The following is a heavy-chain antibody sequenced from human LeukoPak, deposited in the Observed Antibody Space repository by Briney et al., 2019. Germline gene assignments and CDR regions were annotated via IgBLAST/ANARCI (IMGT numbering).Heavy chain of an antibody. V-gene: IGHV4-34*01. Sequence: SETLSLTCAVYGESFKDYYWNWIRQPPGKGLEWIEEINHSGSSNYNPSLKSRVTISVDTSKNQFSLKLSSVTAADTAVYYCARSGTYQHSSSYDYWGQGTLVTVSS. J-gene: IGHJ4*02. CDR2: INHSGSS. CDR3: ARSGTYQHSSSYDY. CDR1: GESFKDYY. D-gene: IGHD6-13*01.